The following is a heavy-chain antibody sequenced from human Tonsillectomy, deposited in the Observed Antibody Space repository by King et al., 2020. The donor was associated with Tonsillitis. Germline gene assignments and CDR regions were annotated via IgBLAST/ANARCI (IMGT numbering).Heavy chain of an antibody. Sequence: VQLVQSGAEVKKPGSSVKVSCKASGGTFSSYAISWVRQAPGQGLEWMGGIIPIFGTANYAQKFQGRVTITADESTSTAYMELSSLRSEDTAVYYCAREGGGDCSSTSCYSERYFDYWGQGTLVTVSS. CDR3: AREGGGDCSSTSCYSERYFDY. J-gene: IGHJ4*02. D-gene: IGHD2-2*01. CDR1: GGTFSSYA. CDR2: IIPIFGTA. V-gene: IGHV1-69*01.